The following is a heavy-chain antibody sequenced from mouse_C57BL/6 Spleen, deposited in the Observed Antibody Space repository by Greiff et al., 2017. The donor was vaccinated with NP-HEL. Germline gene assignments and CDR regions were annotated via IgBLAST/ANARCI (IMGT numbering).Heavy chain of an antibody. CDR2: IRNKANGYTT. V-gene: IGHV7-3*01. J-gene: IGHJ2*01. D-gene: IGHD1-1*01. CDR3: SRYIFDNYDSSHNFDY. Sequence: EVQRVESGGGLVQPGGSLSLSCAASGFTFTDYYMSWVRQPPGKALEWLGFIRNKANGYTTEYSVSVKGRFTISRDTSPSILYLQMNALRAEDSATYDCSRYIFDNYDSSHNFDYWGQGTTLTVSS. CDR1: GFTFTDYY.